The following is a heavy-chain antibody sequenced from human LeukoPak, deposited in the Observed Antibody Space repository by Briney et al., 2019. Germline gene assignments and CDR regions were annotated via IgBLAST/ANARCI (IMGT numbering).Heavy chain of an antibody. Sequence: SETLSLTCTVPGGSISSGGYYWSWIRQHPGKGLEWIGYIYYSGSTYYNPSLKSRVTISVDTSKNQFSLKLSSVTAADTAVYYCARTRGYSGYEDFDYWGQGTLVTVSS. CDR3: ARTRGYSGYEDFDY. J-gene: IGHJ4*02. V-gene: IGHV4-31*03. CDR2: IYYSGST. CDR1: GGSISSGGYY. D-gene: IGHD5-12*01.